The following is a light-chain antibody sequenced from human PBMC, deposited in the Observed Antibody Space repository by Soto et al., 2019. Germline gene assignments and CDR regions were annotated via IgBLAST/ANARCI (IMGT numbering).Light chain of an antibody. J-gene: IGKJ3*01. Sequence: AVQLTQSPSSLSASVGDRVDITCRASQGINSDLAWYHQKPGRAPKLLIFAAFSLESGVPSRFSASASGAEFTLTISSLQPEDSETYYSPQLDDYPITVGPGTKVDVK. CDR1: QGINSD. CDR2: AAF. V-gene: IGKV1D-13*01. CDR3: PQLDDYPIT.